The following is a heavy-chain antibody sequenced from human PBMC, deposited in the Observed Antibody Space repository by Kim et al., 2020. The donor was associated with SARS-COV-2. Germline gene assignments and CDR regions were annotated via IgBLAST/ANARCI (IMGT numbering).Heavy chain of an antibody. Sequence: ASVKVSCKASGYTFTSYAMHWVRQAPGQRLEWMGWINAGNGNTKYSQKFQGRVTITRDTSASTAYMELSSLRSEDTAVYYCARGAVAGGGYNWFDPWGQGTLVTVSS. D-gene: IGHD6-19*01. CDR1: GYTFTSYA. CDR3: ARGAVAGGGYNWFDP. J-gene: IGHJ5*02. CDR2: INAGNGNT. V-gene: IGHV1-3*01.